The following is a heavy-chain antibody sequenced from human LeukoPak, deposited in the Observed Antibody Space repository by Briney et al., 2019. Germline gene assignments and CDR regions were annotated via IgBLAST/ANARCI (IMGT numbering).Heavy chain of an antibody. CDR2: INPDNGGT. V-gene: IGHV1-2*02. D-gene: IGHD5-12*01. Sequence: ASVKVSCKSSGYSFTNYYMHWVRQAPGQGLEWMGWINPDNGGTNYAQKFQGRVTMTRDMSISTAYMELSRLRSDDTAVYYCARDPSNSGYDYLYYFDYWGQGTLVTVSS. CDR1: GYSFTNYY. CDR3: ARDPSNSGYDYLYYFDY. J-gene: IGHJ4*02.